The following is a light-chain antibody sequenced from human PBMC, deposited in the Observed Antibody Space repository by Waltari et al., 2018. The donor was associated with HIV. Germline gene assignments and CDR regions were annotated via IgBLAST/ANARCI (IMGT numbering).Light chain of an antibody. CDR3: SSYTTTNTII. V-gene: IGLV2-14*03. CDR2: DVF. CDR1: SSDIGAYEY. Sequence: QSALTQPASVSGSPGQSITISCPGTSSDIGAYEYVCWYRQHPDKAPQLLIYDVFYRPSGVSHRFSGSKSGNTASLTISGLQAEDEAVYSCSSYTTTNTIIFGGGTKLTVL. J-gene: IGLJ2*01.